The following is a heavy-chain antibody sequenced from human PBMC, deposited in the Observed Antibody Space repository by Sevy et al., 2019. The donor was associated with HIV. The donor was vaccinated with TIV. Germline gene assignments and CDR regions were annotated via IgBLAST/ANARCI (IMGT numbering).Heavy chain of an antibody. CDR2: ISGSSGTI. CDR1: GFTFSTYS. CDR3: ALERLSSDVAEYFQN. J-gene: IGHJ1*01. Sequence: GGSLRLSCAASGFTFSTYSMNWVRQAPGRGLEWLSYISGSSGTIYYADSVKGRFTISRDNFQNSLFLQMDSLRPEDTAVYYCALERLSSDVAEYFQNWGQGTLVTVSS. V-gene: IGHV3-48*01. D-gene: IGHD1-1*01.